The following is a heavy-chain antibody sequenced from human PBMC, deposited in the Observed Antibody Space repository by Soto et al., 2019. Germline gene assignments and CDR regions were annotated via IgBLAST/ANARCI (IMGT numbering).Heavy chain of an antibody. CDR1: GYTFNGYY. CDR2: INPSSGST. CDR3: TRVELAWSNQDFDI. J-gene: IGHJ3*02. D-gene: IGHD3-3*01. V-gene: IGHV1-46*02. Sequence: ASVKVSCKASGYTFNGYYMHWVRQAPGQGLEWMGMINPSSGSTRYAQKFQGRVTMTRDTSTSTVYMELSSLRSEETAVYYCTRVELAWSNQDFDIWGQGTMVTVSS.